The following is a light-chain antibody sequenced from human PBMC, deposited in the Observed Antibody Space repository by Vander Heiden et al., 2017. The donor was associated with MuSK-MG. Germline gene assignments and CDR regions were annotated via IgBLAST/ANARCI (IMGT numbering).Light chain of an antibody. J-gene: IGKJ1*01. CDR2: KAS. V-gene: IGKV1-5*03. CDR3: QKYNGYPLT. Sequence: IQMTTSPSTLSASVGDRVAITCRASRRISNFLACYQQQPGKGTKLLIYKASSLESGVTSRCSGSGSGTEFTITSSSLQSDDAATYYRQKYNGYPLTFGQGTKVEIK. CDR1: RRISNF.